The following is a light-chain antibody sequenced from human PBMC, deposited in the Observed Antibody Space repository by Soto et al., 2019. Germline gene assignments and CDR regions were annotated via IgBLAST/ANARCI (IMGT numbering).Light chain of an antibody. CDR3: QQYYSYRWT. CDR2: KAS. CDR1: QSINTW. Sequence: DIQMTQSPSTLSASVGDRVTITCRASQSINTWLAWYQQKPGKAPNLLIYKASSLESGVPSRFSGSGSGTEFTLTISSLQPDDVATYYCQQYYSYRWTFGQGTKADIK. V-gene: IGKV1-5*03. J-gene: IGKJ1*01.